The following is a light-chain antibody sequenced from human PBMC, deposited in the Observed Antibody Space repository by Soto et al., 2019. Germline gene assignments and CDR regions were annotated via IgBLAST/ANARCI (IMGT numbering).Light chain of an antibody. Sequence: DIQMTQSPSTLSASVGDRFTITCLAIQSISRWLAWYQQKAGKAPRLLIYDASSLESGVPSRFRGSGSGTEFTLTISSLQPDDVETYYCQQYNSYSWTFGQGTKVDIK. CDR2: DAS. V-gene: IGKV1-5*01. CDR3: QQYNSYSWT. J-gene: IGKJ1*01. CDR1: QSISRW.